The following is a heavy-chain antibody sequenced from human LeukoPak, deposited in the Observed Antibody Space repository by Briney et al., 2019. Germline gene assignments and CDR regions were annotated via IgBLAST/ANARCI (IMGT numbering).Heavy chain of an antibody. V-gene: IGHV4-34*01. Sequence: KASETLSLTCAVYGGSFSGYYWSWIRQPPGKGLEWIGEINHSGSTNYNPSLKSRVTISVDTSKNQFSLKLSSVTAADTAVYYCARGLYYYDSSGPWYYFDYWGQGTLVTVSS. D-gene: IGHD3-22*01. CDR3: ARGLYYYDSSGPWYYFDY. CDR1: GGSFSGYY. CDR2: INHSGST. J-gene: IGHJ4*02.